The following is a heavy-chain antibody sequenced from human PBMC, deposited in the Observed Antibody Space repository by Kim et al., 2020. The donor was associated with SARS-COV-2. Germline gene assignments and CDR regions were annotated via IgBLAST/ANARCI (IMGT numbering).Heavy chain of an antibody. CDR3: AKDLGVATNNYYYYCMGG. D-gene: IGHD5-12*01. Sequence: GRFTISRDHAKNTLYLQMNSLRAEDTAVYYCAKDLGVATNNYYYYCMGGWGQGTTVTVSS. J-gene: IGHJ6*02. V-gene: IGHV3-30*02.